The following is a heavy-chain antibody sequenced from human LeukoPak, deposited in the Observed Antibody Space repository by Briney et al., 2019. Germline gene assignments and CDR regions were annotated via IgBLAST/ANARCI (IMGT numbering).Heavy chain of an antibody. CDR3: AREHSSSSGKVFDY. CDR1: GYTFPGYY. CDR2: INPNSGGT. V-gene: IGHV1-2*02. J-gene: IGHJ4*02. D-gene: IGHD6-6*01. Sequence: ASVKVSCKASGYTFPGYYMHWVRQAPGQGLEWMGWINPNSGGTNYAQKFQGRVTMTRDTSISTAYMELSRLRSDDTAVYYCAREHSSSSGKVFDYWGRGTLVTVSS.